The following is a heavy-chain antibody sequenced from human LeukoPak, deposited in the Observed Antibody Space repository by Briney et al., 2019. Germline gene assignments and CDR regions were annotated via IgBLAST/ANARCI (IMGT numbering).Heavy chain of an antibody. CDR1: GFTFSSYA. Sequence: GGSLRLSCAASGFTFSSYAMSWVRQVPGKGLEWVSVISGSGDNTYYADSVKGRFTISRDNSKNMLYLQMNSPRAEDTAVYYCAKWKYSNSGIDDYWGQGTLVTVSS. V-gene: IGHV3-23*01. J-gene: IGHJ4*02. D-gene: IGHD6-6*01. CDR2: ISGSGDNT. CDR3: AKWKYSNSGIDDY.